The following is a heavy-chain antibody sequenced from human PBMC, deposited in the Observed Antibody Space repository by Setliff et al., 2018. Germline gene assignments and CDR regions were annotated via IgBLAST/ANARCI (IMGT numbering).Heavy chain of an antibody. CDR3: VRESRSTWYRRDF. Sequence: SETLSLTCSVSGGSISGSHYYRVWMRQPPGKRLEWIGSTYYNGTAYYNPSLQSRVAISVDTSKNYFSLDVSSVTAADTAVYYCVRESRSTWYRRDFWGQGTTVTVSS. V-gene: IGHV4-39*02. J-gene: IGHJ6*02. D-gene: IGHD6-13*01. CDR1: GGSISGSHYY. CDR2: TYYNGTA.